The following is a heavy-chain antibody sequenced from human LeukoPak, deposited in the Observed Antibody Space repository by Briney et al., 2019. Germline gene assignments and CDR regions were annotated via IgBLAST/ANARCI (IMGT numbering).Heavy chain of an antibody. Sequence: SETLSLTCTVSGGSISSHYWSWIRQPPGKGLEWIGYIYYSGSTNYNPSLKSRVTISVDTSKNQFSLKLSSVTAADTAVYYCARNNYFDAFDIWGQGTMVTVSS. CDR3: ARNNYFDAFDI. J-gene: IGHJ3*02. V-gene: IGHV4-59*11. CDR1: GGSISSHY. CDR2: IYYSGST. D-gene: IGHD2/OR15-2a*01.